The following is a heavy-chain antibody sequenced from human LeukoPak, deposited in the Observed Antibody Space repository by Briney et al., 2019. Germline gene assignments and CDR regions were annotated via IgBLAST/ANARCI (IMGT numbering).Heavy chain of an antibody. CDR1: SGSFSGYY. V-gene: IGHV4-34*01. CDR3: AANSSGHLYFDY. D-gene: IGHD6-19*01. Sequence: SETLSLTCAVYSGSFSGYYWSWIRQPPGKGLQWIGEINHTGSTNYNPSLKSRVTISVDTSKNQFSLKLSSVTAADTAVYYCAANSSGHLYFDYWGQGTLVTVSS. CDR2: INHTGST. J-gene: IGHJ4*02.